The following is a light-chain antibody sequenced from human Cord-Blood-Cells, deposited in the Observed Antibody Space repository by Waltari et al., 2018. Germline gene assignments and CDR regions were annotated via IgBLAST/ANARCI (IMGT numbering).Light chain of an antibody. Sequence: QFALTQPPSVSGSPGRSLTTPCPGTTRDVVGSNYSSWYQQHPGKAPKLMIYDVSNRPSGVSNRFSGSKSGNTGSLTISGLQAEDEADYYCSSYTSSSLVVFGGGTKLTVL. J-gene: IGLJ2*01. CDR2: DVS. V-gene: IGLV2-14*01. CDR1: TRDVVGSNY. CDR3: SSYTSSSLVV.